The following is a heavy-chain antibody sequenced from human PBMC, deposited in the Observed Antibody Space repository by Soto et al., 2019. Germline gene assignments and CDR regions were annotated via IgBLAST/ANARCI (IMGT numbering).Heavy chain of an antibody. V-gene: IGHV4-34*01. CDR3: ARGYCRNFDY. CDR1: GGSFSGYC. Sequence: SETLSLTCAVYGGSFSGYCWSWIRQPPGKGLEWIGEINHSGSTNYNPSLKSRVTISVDTSKNQFSLKLSSVTTADTAVYYCARGYCRNFDYWGQVTLLTVSS. CDR2: INHSGST. D-gene: IGHD2-15*01. J-gene: IGHJ4*02.